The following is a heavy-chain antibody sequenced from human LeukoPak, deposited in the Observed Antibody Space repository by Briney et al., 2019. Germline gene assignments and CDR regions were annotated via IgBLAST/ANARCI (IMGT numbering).Heavy chain of an antibody. D-gene: IGHD3-3*01. CDR2: LYHSGST. Sequence: PSDTLSLTCALSGYSISNSNYWDWIQQPPGKGLEWIGSLYHSGSTYYNPSLKIPVTISVDTSKVQFSLKKSSVTDADPAVYYCAREGRQKKVLRFLEWQGPNDAFDIWGQGTMVTVSS. J-gene: IGHJ3*02. V-gene: IGHV4-38-2*02. CDR1: GYSISNSNY. CDR3: AREGRQKKVLRFLEWQGPNDAFDI.